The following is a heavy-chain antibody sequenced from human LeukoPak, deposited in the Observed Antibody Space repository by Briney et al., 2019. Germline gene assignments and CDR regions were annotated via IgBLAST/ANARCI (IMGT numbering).Heavy chain of an antibody. J-gene: IGHJ5*02. CDR3: ARGADIVVVPAAMTWFDP. V-gene: IGHV3-21*01. CDR1: GFTFSSYS. CDR2: ISSSSSYI. D-gene: IGHD2-2*01. Sequence: GGSLRLSFAASGFTFSSYSMNWVRQAPGKGLEWVSSISSSSSYIYYADSVKGRFTISRDNAKNSLYLQMNSLRAEDTAVYYCARGADIVVVPAAMTWFDPWGQGTLVTVSS.